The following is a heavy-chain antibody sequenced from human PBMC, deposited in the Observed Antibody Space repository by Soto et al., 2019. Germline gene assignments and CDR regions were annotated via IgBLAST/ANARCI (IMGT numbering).Heavy chain of an antibody. J-gene: IGHJ6*02. CDR2: ISAYNGNT. D-gene: IGHD3-16*01. CDR3: ARLRGNHLRYGMDV. Sequence: GASVKVSCKASGYTFTSYGISWVLQAPGQGLEWMGWISAYNGNTNYAQKLQGRVTMTTDTSTSTAYMELRSLRSDDTAVYYCARLRGNHLRYGMDVWGQGTTVTVSS. V-gene: IGHV1-18*04. CDR1: GYTFTSYG.